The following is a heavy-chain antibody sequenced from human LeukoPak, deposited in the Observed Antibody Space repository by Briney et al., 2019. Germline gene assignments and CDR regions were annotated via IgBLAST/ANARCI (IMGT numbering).Heavy chain of an antibody. CDR1: GYTFTSYG. J-gene: IGHJ4*02. D-gene: IGHD3-10*01. V-gene: IGHV1-18*01. CDR2: ISAYNGNT. CDR3: ASWAYYGSGSMGGFDY. Sequence: ASVKVSCKASGYTFTSYGISWVRQAPGQGLEWMGWISAYNGNTNYAQKLQGRVTMTTDTSTSTAYMEPRSLRSDDTAVYYCASWAYYGSGSMGGFDYWGQGTLVTVSS.